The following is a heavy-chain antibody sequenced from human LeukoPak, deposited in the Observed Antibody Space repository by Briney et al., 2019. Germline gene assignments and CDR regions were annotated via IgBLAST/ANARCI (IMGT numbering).Heavy chain of an antibody. V-gene: IGHV1-2*02. J-gene: IGHJ4*02. CDR3: ARYCSGGSCFDY. D-gene: IGHD2-15*01. CDR1: GYTSTGYY. Sequence: ASVKLSCKAFGYTSTGYYMHWVRQAPGQGLEWMGWINPNSGGTNYAQKFQGRVTMTRDTSISTAYMELSRLRSDDTAVYYCARYCSGGSCFDYWGQGTLVTVSS. CDR2: INPNSGGT.